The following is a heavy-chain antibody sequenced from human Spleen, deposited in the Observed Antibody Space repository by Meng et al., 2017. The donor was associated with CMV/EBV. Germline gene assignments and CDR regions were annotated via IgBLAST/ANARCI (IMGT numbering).Heavy chain of an antibody. CDR1: GFIFSSYW. Sequence: GESLKIYCAGSGFIFSSYWMSWVRQAPGRGLEWVANINQDGSEEYYVDSVKGRFIISRDNSKNTLYLQMNSLRPEDTAVYYCERLRVRGVYYFHYWGQGTLVTVSS. CDR2: INQDGSEE. V-gene: IGHV3-7*01. D-gene: IGHD3-10*01. J-gene: IGHJ4*02. CDR3: ERLRVRGVYYFHY.